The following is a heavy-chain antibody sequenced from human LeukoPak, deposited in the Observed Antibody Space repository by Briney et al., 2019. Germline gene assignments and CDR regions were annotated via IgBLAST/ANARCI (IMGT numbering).Heavy chain of an antibody. CDR3: VRRNY. V-gene: IGHV4-39*01. Sequence: SETLSLTCTVSGGSISRSDSYWGWIRQPPGEGLEWVASIYYSGSTYFNPSLKSRVAISIDTSKNQFPLKLTSVTAADTAVYFCVRRNYWGQGSLVTVSS. J-gene: IGHJ4*02. CDR2: IYYSGST. CDR1: GGSISRSDSY.